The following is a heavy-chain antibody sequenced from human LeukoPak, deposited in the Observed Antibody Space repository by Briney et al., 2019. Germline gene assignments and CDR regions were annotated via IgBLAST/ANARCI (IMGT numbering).Heavy chain of an antibody. CDR1: GGSISSYY. CDR3: ARTYSSSWYSVWTADPDYGMDV. V-gene: IGHV4-59*08. CDR2: IYYSGST. D-gene: IGHD6-13*01. J-gene: IGHJ6*02. Sequence: SETLSLTCTVSGGSISSYYWSWIRQPPGKGLEWIGYIYYSGSTNYNPSLKSRVTISVDTSKNQFSLKLSSVTAADTAVYYCARTYSSSWYSVWTADPDYGMDVWGQGTTVTVSS.